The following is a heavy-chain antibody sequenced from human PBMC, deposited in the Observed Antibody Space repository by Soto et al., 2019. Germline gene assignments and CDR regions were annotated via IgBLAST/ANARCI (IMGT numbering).Heavy chain of an antibody. Sequence: SLKISCAASGFTFDDYAMHWVRQAPGKGLEWVSGISWNSGSIGYADSVKGRFTISRDNAKNSLYLQMNSLRAEDTALYYCAKDSVGATFSFDYWGQGTLVTVSS. CDR1: GFTFDDYA. V-gene: IGHV3-9*01. D-gene: IGHD1-26*01. J-gene: IGHJ4*02. CDR2: ISWNSGSI. CDR3: AKDSVGATFSFDY.